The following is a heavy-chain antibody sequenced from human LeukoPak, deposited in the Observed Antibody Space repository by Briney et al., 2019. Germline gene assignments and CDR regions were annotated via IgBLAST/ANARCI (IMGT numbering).Heavy chain of an antibody. CDR1: GFTFSHYR. D-gene: IGHD2-15*01. CDR3: AREDMWAFDM. Sequence: GGSLRLSCVASGFTFSHYRMSWVRQAPGKGLGWVANIKPDGSDKYYVDSVKGRFPISRDNAKNTLYLQMDSLRGEDTAVYYCAREDMWAFDMWGQGTMVTVSS. CDR2: IKPDGSDK. J-gene: IGHJ3*02. V-gene: IGHV3-7*01.